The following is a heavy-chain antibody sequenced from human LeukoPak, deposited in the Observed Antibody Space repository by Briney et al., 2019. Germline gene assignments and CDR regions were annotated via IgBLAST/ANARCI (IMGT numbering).Heavy chain of an antibody. CDR1: GYTFTSYA. Sequence: ASVKVSCKASGYTFTSYAMHWVRQAPGQRLEWMGWINAGNGNRKYSQKFQGRVTITRDTSTSTVYMELSSLRSEDTAVYYCARDSSPAMVNWNFDYWGQGTLVTVSS. CDR2: INAGNGNR. J-gene: IGHJ4*02. CDR3: ARDSSPAMVNWNFDY. V-gene: IGHV1-3*01. D-gene: IGHD5-18*01.